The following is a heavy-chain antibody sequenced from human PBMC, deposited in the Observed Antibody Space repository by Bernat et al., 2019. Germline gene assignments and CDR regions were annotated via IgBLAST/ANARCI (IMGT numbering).Heavy chain of an antibody. CDR2: IYYSGNT. J-gene: IGHJ4*02. V-gene: IGHV4-39*01. CDR1: GGSISNSLYY. CDR3: ARRGYCSGGGCYLFDF. D-gene: IGHD2-15*01. Sequence: QLQLQESGPGLVKPSETLSLTCTVSGGSISNSLYYWGWIRQPPGKGLEWIGSIYYSGNTYYNTSLKSRVTISVDTSKNQFSLKVSSVTAAGTAVYYCARRGYCSGGGCYLFDFWGQGALVTVSS.